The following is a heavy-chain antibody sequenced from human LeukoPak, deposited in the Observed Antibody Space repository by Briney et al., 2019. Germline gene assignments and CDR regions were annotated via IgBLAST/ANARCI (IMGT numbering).Heavy chain of an antibody. V-gene: IGHV3-30*03. CDR3: ARDLLLWFGELSGDSDY. D-gene: IGHD3-10*01. CDR1: GFTFSSYG. CDR2: ISYDGSNK. Sequence: PGRSLRLSCAASGFTFSSYGMHWVRQAPGKGLEWVAVISYDGSNKYYADSVKGRFTISRDNSKNTLHLQMNSLRAEDTAAYYCARDLLLWFGELSGDSDYWGQGTLVTVSS. J-gene: IGHJ4*02.